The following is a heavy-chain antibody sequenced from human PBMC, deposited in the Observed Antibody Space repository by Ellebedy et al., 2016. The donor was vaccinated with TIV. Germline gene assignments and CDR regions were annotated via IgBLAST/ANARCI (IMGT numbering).Heavy chain of an antibody. J-gene: IGHJ4*02. CDR1: GYTFTSYD. CDR3: AREVPAVAGHIDY. V-gene: IGHV1-8*01. CDR2: MNPNSGNT. Sequence: ASVKVSCKASGYTFTSYDINWVRQATGQGLEWMGWMNPNSGNTGYAQKFQGRVTMTRNTSISTAYMELSSLRAEDTAVYYCAREVPAVAGHIDYWGQGTLVTVSS. D-gene: IGHD6-19*01.